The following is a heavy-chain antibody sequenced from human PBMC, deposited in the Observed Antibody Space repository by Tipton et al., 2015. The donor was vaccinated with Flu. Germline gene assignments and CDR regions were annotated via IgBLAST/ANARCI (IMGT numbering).Heavy chain of an antibody. Sequence: LRLSCTVSGGSISRGGYYWSWIRQHPGKGLEWIGYIYYIGNTYHNPSLKSRLTMSVDTSKSQFSLRLNSVTAADTAVYYCARTRLESWFDPWGQGILVTVSS. CDR3: ARTRLESWFDP. V-gene: IGHV4-31*03. CDR1: GGSISRGGYY. J-gene: IGHJ5*02. D-gene: IGHD3-3*01. CDR2: IYYIGNT.